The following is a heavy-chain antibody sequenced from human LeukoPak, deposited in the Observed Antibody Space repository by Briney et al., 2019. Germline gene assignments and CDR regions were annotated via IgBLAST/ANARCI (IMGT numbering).Heavy chain of an antibody. CDR1: GYTFTSYG. V-gene: IGHV1-18*01. CDR2: ISAFNGNT. D-gene: IGHD5-18*01. Sequence: ASVKVSCKASGYTFTSYGISWVRQAPGQGLEWMGWISAFNGNTNYAQKLQGRVTMTTDTSTSTAYMELRSLRSDDTAVYYCARVGYSYGLYYFDYWGQGTLVTVSS. CDR3: ARVGYSYGLYYFDY. J-gene: IGHJ4*02.